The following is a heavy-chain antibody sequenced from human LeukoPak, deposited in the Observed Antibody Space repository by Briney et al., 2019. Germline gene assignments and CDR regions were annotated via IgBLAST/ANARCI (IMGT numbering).Heavy chain of an antibody. J-gene: IGHJ4*02. CDR3: ARASVLSMVRGVIYSR. V-gene: IGHV4-34*01. Sequence: SETLSLTCAVYGGSFSGYYWSWIRQAPGKGLEWIGEINHSGSTNYNPSLKSRVTISVDTSKNQFSLKLSSVTAADTAVYYCARASVLSMVRGVIYSRWGQGTLVTVSS. D-gene: IGHD3-10*01. CDR1: GGSFSGYY. CDR2: INHSGST.